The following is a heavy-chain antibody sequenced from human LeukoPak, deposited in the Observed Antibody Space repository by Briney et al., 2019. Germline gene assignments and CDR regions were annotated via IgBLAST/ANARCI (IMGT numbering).Heavy chain of an antibody. V-gene: IGHV4-30-2*01. D-gene: IGHD3-9*01. CDR1: GGSISSGGYY. CDR2: IYHSGST. CDR3: ARGFRLLRYFDWLLSPADY. J-gene: IGHJ4*02. Sequence: PSETLSLTCTVSGGSISSGGYYWSWIRQPPGKGLEWIGYIYHSGSTYYNPSLKSRVTISVDTSKNQFSLKLSSVTAADTAVYYCARGFRLLRYFDWLLSPADYWGQGTLVTVSS.